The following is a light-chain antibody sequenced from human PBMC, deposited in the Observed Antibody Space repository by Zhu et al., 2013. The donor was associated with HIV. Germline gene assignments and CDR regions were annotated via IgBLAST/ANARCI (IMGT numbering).Light chain of an antibody. Sequence: QSALTQPPSASGSPGQSVTISCTGTSSDIGGYNFVSWYQQHPGKAPKLLIYDMTERPSGVPDRFSGSKSGNMASLTVSGLQADDEADYYCSSSVGGNNLVFGGGTKLIVL. CDR3: SSSVGGNNLV. J-gene: IGLJ3*02. CDR1: SSDIGGYNF. V-gene: IGLV2-8*01. CDR2: DMT.